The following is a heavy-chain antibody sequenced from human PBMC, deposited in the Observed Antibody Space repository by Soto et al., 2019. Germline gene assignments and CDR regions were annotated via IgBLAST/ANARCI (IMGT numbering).Heavy chain of an antibody. Sequence: SVKVSCKASGCTFSSYAISWVRQAPGQGLEWMGGIIPIFGTANYAQKFQGRVTITADESTSTAYMELSSLRSEDTAVYYCARDDLVGATIPDAFDIWGQGTMVTVSS. CDR3: ARDDLVGATIPDAFDI. CDR1: GCTFSSYA. CDR2: IIPIFGTA. D-gene: IGHD1-26*01. V-gene: IGHV1-69*13. J-gene: IGHJ3*02.